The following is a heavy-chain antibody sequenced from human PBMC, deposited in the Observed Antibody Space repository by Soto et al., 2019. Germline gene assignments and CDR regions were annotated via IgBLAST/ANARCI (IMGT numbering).Heavy chain of an antibody. V-gene: IGHV4-30-2*01. CDR3: AAGGGLPRYY. D-gene: IGHD5-12*01. Sequence: QLQLQESGSGLVKPSQTLSLTCAVSGGSISSGGYSWSWIRQPPGKGLEWIGYIYHTGSTYYNPSLKSRVTISVDRSKNQCSLKLSSVSAADTAVYYCAAGGGLPRYYWGQGTLVTASS. CDR1: GGSISSGGYS. CDR2: IYHTGST. J-gene: IGHJ4*02.